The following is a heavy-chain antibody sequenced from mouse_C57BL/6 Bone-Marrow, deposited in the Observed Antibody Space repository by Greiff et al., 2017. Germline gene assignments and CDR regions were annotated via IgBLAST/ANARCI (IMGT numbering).Heavy chain of an antibody. CDR2: IYPGDGDT. D-gene: IGHD1-1*01. V-gene: IGHV1-82*01. Sequence: VNVVESGPELVKPGASVKISCKASGYAFSSSWMNWVKQRPGKGLEWIGRIYPGDGDTNYNGKFKGKATLTADKSSSTAYMQLSSLTSEDSAVYFCARGPHYGSSYDWYFDVWGTGTTVTVSS. J-gene: IGHJ1*03. CDR3: ARGPHYGSSYDWYFDV. CDR1: GYAFSSSW.